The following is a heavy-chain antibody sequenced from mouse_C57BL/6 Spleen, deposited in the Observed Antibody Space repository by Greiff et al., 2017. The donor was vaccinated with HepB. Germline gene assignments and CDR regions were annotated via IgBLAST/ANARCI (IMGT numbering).Heavy chain of an antibody. CDR3: ARFITTVVAIYYFDY. CDR2: IGPGSGST. J-gene: IGHJ2*01. Sequence: QVHVKQSGAELVKPGASVKISCKASGYTFTDYYINWVKQRPGQGLEWIGKIGPGSGSTYYNEKFKGKATLTADKSSSTAYMQLSSLTSEDSAVYFCARFITTVVAIYYFDYWGQGTTLTVSS. D-gene: IGHD1-1*01. V-gene: IGHV1-77*01. CDR1: GYTFTDYY.